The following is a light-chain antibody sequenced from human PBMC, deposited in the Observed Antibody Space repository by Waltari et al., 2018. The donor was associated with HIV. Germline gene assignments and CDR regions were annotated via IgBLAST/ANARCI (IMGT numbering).Light chain of an antibody. J-gene: IGKJ5*01. CDR3: QQRSNWPIT. CDR1: QSVSSY. CDR2: DAS. Sequence: IVLTQSPATLSLSPGERAPLSCRASQSVSSYLAWYQQKPGQAPRLLIYDASNRATGIPARFSGSGSGTDFTLTISSLEPEDFAIYYCQQRSNWPITFGQGTRLDIK. V-gene: IGKV3-11*01.